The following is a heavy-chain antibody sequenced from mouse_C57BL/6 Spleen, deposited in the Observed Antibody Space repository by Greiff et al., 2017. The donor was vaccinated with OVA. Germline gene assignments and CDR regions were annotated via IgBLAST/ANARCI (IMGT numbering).Heavy chain of an antibody. CDR3: ARYLSYYAMDY. CDR2: IDPSDSYT. J-gene: IGHJ4*01. Sequence: VKLQQPGAELVMPGASVKLSCKASGYTFTSYWMHWVKQRPGQGLEWIGEIDPSDSYTNYNQKFKGKSTLTVDKSSSTAYMQLSSLTSEDSAVYYCARYLSYYAMDYWGQGTSVTVSS. CDR1: GYTFTSYW. V-gene: IGHV1-69*01.